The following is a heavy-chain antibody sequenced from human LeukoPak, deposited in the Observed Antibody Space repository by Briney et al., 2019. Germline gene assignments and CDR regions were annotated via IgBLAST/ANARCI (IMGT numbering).Heavy chain of an antibody. CDR1: GGSFSGYY. CDR3: ARGGRFGP. Sequence: PSETLSLTCAVYGGSFSGYYWSWIRQPPGKGLEWIGEINHSGSTNYNPSLKSRVTISVDTSKNQFSLKLSSVTAADTAVYYCARGGRFGPWGQGTLVTVSS. CDR2: INHSGST. J-gene: IGHJ5*02. V-gene: IGHV4-34*01.